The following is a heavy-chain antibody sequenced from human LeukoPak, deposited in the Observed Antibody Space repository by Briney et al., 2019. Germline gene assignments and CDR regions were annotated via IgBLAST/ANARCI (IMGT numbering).Heavy chain of an antibody. V-gene: IGHV3-21*06. Sequence: PGGSLRLSCAASGFTFSSYSMNWVGQAPGKGLEWVSLIRSSSGYKYYADSLRGRFTISRDNAKNSLFLKMNSLRAEDTAVYYCARERAGSGYDASGYIDYWGRGTLVTVSS. CDR2: IRSSSGYK. D-gene: IGHD3-22*01. CDR3: ARERAGSGYDASGYIDY. J-gene: IGHJ4*02. CDR1: GFTFSSYS.